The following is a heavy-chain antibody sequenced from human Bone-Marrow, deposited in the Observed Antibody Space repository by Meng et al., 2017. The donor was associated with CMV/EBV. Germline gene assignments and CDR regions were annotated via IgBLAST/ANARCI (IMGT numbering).Heavy chain of an antibody. D-gene: IGHD3-3*01. CDR3: ARDYDFWSGYLFNWFDP. Sequence: YSSSDVSWMLQATGQGLEWRGWMNPKSGNTGYAQKFQGRVSMTRNTSISTAYMELSSLRSEDTAVYYCARDYDFWSGYLFNWFDPWGQGTLVTVSS. V-gene: IGHV1-8*01. CDR1: YSSSD. CDR2: MNPKSGNT. J-gene: IGHJ5*02.